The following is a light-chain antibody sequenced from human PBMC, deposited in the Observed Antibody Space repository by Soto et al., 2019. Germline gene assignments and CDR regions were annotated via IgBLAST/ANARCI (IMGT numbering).Light chain of an antibody. Sequence: DIVMTQSPDSLAVSLGERATINCKSSQSVLYSSNNQNYLAWYQQKPGQPPKLLIYWASTRESGVPDRFSGRGSGTDFTLTISSLQADDVAVYYCQQYYTAWTFGQGTKVEIQ. J-gene: IGKJ1*01. CDR2: WAS. CDR3: QQYYTAWT. CDR1: QSVLYSSNNQNY. V-gene: IGKV4-1*01.